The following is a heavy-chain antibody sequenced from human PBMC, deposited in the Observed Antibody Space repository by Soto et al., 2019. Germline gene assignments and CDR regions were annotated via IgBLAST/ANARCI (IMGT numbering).Heavy chain of an antibody. J-gene: IGHJ4*02. D-gene: IGHD6-13*01. V-gene: IGHV3-23*01. CDR1: GFTFSSYA. CDR3: AKAPSYSSSGVGDYFDY. CDR2: ISGSGGST. Sequence: EVQLLESGGGLVQPGGSLRLSCAASGFTFSSYAMSWVRQAPGKGLEWVSAISGSGGSTYYADSVKGRFTISRDNSKNTLYLQMNSLRAEDTAVYYCAKAPSYSSSGVGDYFDYWGQGTLVTVSS.